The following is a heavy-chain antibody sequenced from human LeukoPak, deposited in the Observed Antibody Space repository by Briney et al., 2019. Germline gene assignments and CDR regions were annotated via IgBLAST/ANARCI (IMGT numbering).Heavy chain of an antibody. V-gene: IGHV4-4*07. J-gene: IGHJ4*02. D-gene: IGHD5-18*01. CDR1: GVSISSYY. Sequence: WETLSLTCTVSGVSISSYYWSWIRQPAGKGLEWIGRIYTSGSTNYNPSLKSRVTISVDKSKNQFSLKLSSVTAADTAVYFCARGQGQLPNFDYWGQGTLVTVSS. CDR2: IYTSGST. CDR3: ARGQGQLPNFDY.